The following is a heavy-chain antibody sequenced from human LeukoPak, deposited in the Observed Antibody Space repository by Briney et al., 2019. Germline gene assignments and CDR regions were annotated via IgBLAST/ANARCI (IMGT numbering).Heavy chain of an antibody. CDR2: ISSSSSTI. Sequence: PGGSLRLSCAASGFTFSSYSMNWVRQAPGKGLEWVSYISSSSSTIYYADSVKGRFTISRDNAKNSLYLQMNSLRAEDTAVYYCARAGTYDFWSGYFDWYFDLWGRGTLVTVSS. D-gene: IGHD3-3*01. J-gene: IGHJ2*01. CDR1: GFTFSSYS. V-gene: IGHV3-48*01. CDR3: ARAGTYDFWSGYFDWYFDL.